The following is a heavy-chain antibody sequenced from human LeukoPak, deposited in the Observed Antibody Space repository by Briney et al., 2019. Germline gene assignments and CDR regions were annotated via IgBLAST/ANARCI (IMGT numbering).Heavy chain of an antibody. Sequence: GGSLRLSCTASGFTLGSHDMHWVGQIPCQGLEWVAAVSSGFHAFFADSVQGRFTVSREDARNSLYLQMICLRAGDTAVYYCVREARGYQYTYFDYWGQGTLVTVSS. CDR1: GFTLGSHD. V-gene: IGHV3-13*01. J-gene: IGHJ4*02. CDR2: VSSGFHA. CDR3: VREARGYQYTYFDY. D-gene: IGHD5-18*01.